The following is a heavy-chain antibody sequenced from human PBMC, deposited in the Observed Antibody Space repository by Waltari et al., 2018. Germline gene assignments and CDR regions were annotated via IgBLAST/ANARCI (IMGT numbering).Heavy chain of an antibody. CDR2: ISSSGSPI. Sequence: QLVESGGGLVQPGGSLRLSWAASGFTFSSYNMNWVRQAPGKGLEWVAFISSSGSPIYYADSVKGRFTISRDNAKNSLYLQMNSLRAEDTAVYYCAKNYMDVWGKGTTAIVSS. CDR1: GFTFSSYN. J-gene: IGHJ6*03. CDR3: AKNYMDV. V-gene: IGHV3-48*04.